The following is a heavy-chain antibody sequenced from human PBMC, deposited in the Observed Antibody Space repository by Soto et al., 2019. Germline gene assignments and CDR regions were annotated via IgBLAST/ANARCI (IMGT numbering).Heavy chain of an antibody. V-gene: IGHV3-30*18. CDR1: GFTFSSYG. Sequence: GGSLRLSFSAPGFTFSSYGIHWVRQAPGKGLEWVAVISYDGSNKYYADSVKGRFTISRDNSKNTLYLQMNSLRAEDTAVYYCAKETYSGPLDYWGQGTLVTVSS. CDR3: AKETYSGPLDY. CDR2: ISYDGSNK. J-gene: IGHJ4*02. D-gene: IGHD2-15*01.